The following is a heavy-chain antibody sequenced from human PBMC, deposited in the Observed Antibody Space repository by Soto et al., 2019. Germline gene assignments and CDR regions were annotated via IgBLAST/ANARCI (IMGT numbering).Heavy chain of an antibody. CDR2: IYYSGST. CDR1: GGSISSYY. Sequence: QVQLQESGPGLVKPSETLSLTCTVSGGSISSYYWSWIRQPPGKGLAWMGYIYYSGSTNYNPSPKRRLTISVDTPKNQFSLKLNSMTAADTAVYYCARHNYGSGSTYFDYWGQGTLVTVSS. J-gene: IGHJ4*02. D-gene: IGHD3-10*01. V-gene: IGHV4-59*08. CDR3: ARHNYGSGSTYFDY.